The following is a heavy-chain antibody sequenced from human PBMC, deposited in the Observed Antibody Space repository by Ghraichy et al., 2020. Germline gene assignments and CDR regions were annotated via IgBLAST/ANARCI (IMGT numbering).Heavy chain of an antibody. CDR2: ITGSSRTK. CDR3: ARGSTVVRFYYYDGMDV. D-gene: IGHD4-23*01. CDR1: GFTFNAYS. Sequence: GGSLRLSCVGSGFTFNAYSMNWVRQSPGKGLEWVSYITGSSRTKSYADSVKGRFTISRDNARNSLFLQMNSLRDEDTAVYYCARGSTVVRFYYYDGMDVWGQGTTFTVSS. J-gene: IGHJ6*02. V-gene: IGHV3-48*02.